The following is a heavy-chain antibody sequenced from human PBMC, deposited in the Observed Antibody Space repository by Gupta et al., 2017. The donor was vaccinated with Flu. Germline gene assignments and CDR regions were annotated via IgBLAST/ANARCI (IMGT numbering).Heavy chain of an antibody. Sequence: TFSTYSRNWVRQAPGKGLEWVSFIRSSSSYRYHADSGRGRFTISRDNAKNSLYLQMTSLRAEDTAVYYGARNVGDRDALDIWGQVTLVTVS. CDR1: TFSTYS. CDR3: ARNVGDRDALDI. J-gene: IGHJ3*02. V-gene: IGHV3-21*01. D-gene: IGHD4-17*01. CDR2: IRSSSSYR.